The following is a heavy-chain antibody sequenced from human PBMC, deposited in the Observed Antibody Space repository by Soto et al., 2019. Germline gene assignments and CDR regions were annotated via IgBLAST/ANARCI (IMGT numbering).Heavy chain of an antibody. D-gene: IGHD4-17*01. J-gene: IGHJ4*02. CDR2: INHSGST. CDR1: GGSFSGYY. CDR3: ASARIATTVTTRYYFDY. V-gene: IGHV4-34*01. Sequence: ATLSLTCAVYGGSFSGYYWSWIRQPPGKGLEWIGEINHSGSTNYNPSLKSRVTISVDTSKNQFSLKLSSVTAADTAVYYCASARIATTVTTRYYFDYWGQGTLVTVSS.